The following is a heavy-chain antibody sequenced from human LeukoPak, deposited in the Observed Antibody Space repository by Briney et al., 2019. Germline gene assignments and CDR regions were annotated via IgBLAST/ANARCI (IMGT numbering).Heavy chain of an antibody. CDR2: IDYSGST. Sequence: SEPLSLTCTASGGSISSYYMSWIRQAPGKGLEWFANIDYSGSTNYNAPLKSRVTISVDTSKNQFSLKLTSVTAADTAVYYCARGGCTGGTCHWFFWGQGTLVTVSS. D-gene: IGHD2-15*01. CDR3: ARGGCTGGTCHWFF. J-gene: IGHJ4*02. V-gene: IGHV4-59*01. CDR1: GGSISSYY.